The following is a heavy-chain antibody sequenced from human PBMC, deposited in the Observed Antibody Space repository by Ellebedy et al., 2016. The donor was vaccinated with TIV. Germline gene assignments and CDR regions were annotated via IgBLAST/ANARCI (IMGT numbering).Heavy chain of an antibody. Sequence: PGGSLRLSCAVSGFTVSSNYMSWARQAPGRGLEWVSVIHSGGGGTTYYADSVKGRFTISRDNSKNTLYLQMNSLRADDTAVYYCARRGLAAGGTLLYYWGQGTLVTVSS. CDR2: IHSGGGGTT. CDR3: ARRGLAAGGTLLYY. J-gene: IGHJ4*02. D-gene: IGHD6-13*01. CDR1: GFTVSSNY. V-gene: IGHV3-53*01.